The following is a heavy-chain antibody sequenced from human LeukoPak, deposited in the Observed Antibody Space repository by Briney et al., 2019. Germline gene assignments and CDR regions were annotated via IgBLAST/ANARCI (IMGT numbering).Heavy chain of an antibody. J-gene: IGHJ4*02. CDR3: ARGDGYNWYYFDY. CDR2: INHSGGT. D-gene: IGHD5-24*01. CDR1: GGSFSDYY. V-gene: IGHV4-34*01. Sequence: SETLSLTCAVYGGSFSDYYWNWIRQPPGKGLEWIGEINHSGGTNYNPSLKSRVTISVDTSTNQFSLKLSSMTAADTAVYYCARGDGYNWYYFDYWGQGTLVTVSS.